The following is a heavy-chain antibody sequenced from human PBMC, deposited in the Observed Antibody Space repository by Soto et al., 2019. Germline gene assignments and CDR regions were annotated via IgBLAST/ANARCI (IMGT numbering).Heavy chain of an antibody. J-gene: IGHJ4*02. D-gene: IGHD2-15*01. CDR2: IYYSGST. CDR3: ARHWDIVVVVAAIDY. V-gene: IGHV4-59*04. Sequence: SETLSLTCTVSGGSISNYYWSWIRQPPGKGLEWIGYIYYSGSTYYNPSLKSRVTISVDTSKNQFSLKLSSVTAADTAVYYCARHWDIVVVVAAIDYWGQGTLVTVS. CDR1: GGSISNYY.